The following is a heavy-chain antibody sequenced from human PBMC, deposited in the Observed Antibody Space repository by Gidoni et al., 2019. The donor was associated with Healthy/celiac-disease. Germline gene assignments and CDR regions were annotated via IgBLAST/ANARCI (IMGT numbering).Heavy chain of an antibody. D-gene: IGHD1-1*01. CDR2: MSYDGSNK. V-gene: IGHV3-30*18. J-gene: IGHJ4*02. Sequence: QVQLVESGGGVVQPGRSLRLSCAASGVTFSSYGMHWVRQAPGKGLEWVAVMSYDGSNKYYADAVKGRFTISRDNSKNTLYLQMSSLGAENTAVYYCAKGEHDYWGQGTLVTVSS. CDR3: AKGEHDY. CDR1: GVTFSSYG.